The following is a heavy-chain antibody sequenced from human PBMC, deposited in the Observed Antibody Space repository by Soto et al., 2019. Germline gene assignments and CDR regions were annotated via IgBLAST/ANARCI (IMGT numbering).Heavy chain of an antibody. CDR1: VASISSSNW. J-gene: IGHJ4*02. V-gene: IGHV4-4*02. D-gene: IGHD3-10*01. CDR3: ARRWGEGRVDY. Sequence: QVQLQESGPGLVKPSGTLSLTCAVSVASISSSNWWSWVRQPPGKGLEWIGEIYHSGSTNYNPSRKSRATITVDKSRNQYSLKLSSVTAADTAVYYCARRWGEGRVDYWGQGTLVTVSS. CDR2: IYHSGST.